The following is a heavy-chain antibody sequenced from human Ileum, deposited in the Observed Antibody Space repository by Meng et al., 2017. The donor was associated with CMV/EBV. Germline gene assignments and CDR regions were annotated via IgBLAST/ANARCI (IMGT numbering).Heavy chain of an antibody. J-gene: IGHJ4*02. Sequence: QRQGPGPGLLNPSVTLSLTCTVSGDSISSGDYFWGWIRQPPKGLEWVASITYSGTTYYNPSLKSRVTMSVDTSKNQFSLKLNSVTAADTAVYYCVRASITMIDYWGQGTLVTVSS. D-gene: IGHD3-22*01. V-gene: IGHV4-39*07. CDR1: GDSISSGDYF. CDR3: VRASITMIDY. CDR2: ITYSGTT.